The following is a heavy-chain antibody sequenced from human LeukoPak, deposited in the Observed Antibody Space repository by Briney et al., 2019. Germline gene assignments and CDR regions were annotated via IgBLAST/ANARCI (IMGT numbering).Heavy chain of an antibody. Sequence: GGSLRLSCAASGFTFTSFSMNWVRQAPGKGLEWISSISNSSNYIYYADSVKGRFTISRDNAKNSLYLQMNSLRAEDTAVYYCAREPGDSSGWSEWGQGTLVTVSS. CDR3: AREPGDSSGWSE. CDR1: GFTFTSFS. CDR2: ISNSSNYI. J-gene: IGHJ1*01. D-gene: IGHD6-19*01. V-gene: IGHV3-21*01.